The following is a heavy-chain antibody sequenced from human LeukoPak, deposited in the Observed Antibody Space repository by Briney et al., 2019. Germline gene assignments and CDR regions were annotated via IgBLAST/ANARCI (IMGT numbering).Heavy chain of an antibody. V-gene: IGHV3-30*04. Sequence: PGRSLRLSCAASGFTFSSYAMHWVRQAPGKGLEWVAAISYDGSNKYYADSVKGRFTISRDNSKNTLYLQMNSLRAEDTAVYYCARPGYSSGWKVGTNWFDPWGQGTLVTVSS. J-gene: IGHJ5*02. CDR2: ISYDGSNK. D-gene: IGHD6-19*01. CDR1: GFTFSSYA. CDR3: ARPGYSSGWKVGTNWFDP.